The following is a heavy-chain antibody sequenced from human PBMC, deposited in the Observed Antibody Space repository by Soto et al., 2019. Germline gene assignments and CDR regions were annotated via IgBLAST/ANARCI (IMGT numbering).Heavy chain of an antibody. J-gene: IGHJ6*02. CDR3: SRGGGGSGTSSYYFFHYGMAG. Sequence: APVKVSCNDSGGTFSSYAISWVRQAPGQGLEWMGGIVPIFVTANYAQNFQGRVTITADDSTSAAYMELSSLRSEERAVYYCSRGGGGSGTSSYYFFHYGMAGSGQRSTVTV. CDR2: IVPIFVTA. CDR1: GGTFSSYA. D-gene: IGHD3-10*01. V-gene: IGHV1-69*13.